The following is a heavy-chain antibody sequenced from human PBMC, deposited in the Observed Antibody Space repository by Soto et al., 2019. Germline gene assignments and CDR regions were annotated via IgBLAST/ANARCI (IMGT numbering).Heavy chain of an antibody. Sequence: SDTLSLTCTVSGGSIGNSYWSWIRQSPGKGLEWIGYIYYSGSSNYNPSLKSRVSISVDTSKNQFSLKPSSVTAADTAAYYCDRERPDGNGLDLWGQGTLVTVSS. J-gene: IGHJ5*02. V-gene: IGHV4-59*01. CDR2: IYYSGSS. CDR3: DRERPDGNGLDL. D-gene: IGHD1-1*01. CDR1: GGSIGNSY.